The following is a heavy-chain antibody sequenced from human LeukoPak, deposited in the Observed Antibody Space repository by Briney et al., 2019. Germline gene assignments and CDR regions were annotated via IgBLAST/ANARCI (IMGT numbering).Heavy chain of an antibody. CDR3: AREGYSAFDI. Sequence: AAVKVSCKASGYTFTSYYMHWVRQAPVQGLEWMGIINPSGGSTSYAQKFQGRVTMTRDMSTSTVYMELSSLRSEDTAVYYCAREGYSAFDIWGQGTMVTVSS. V-gene: IGHV1-46*01. CDR2: INPSGGST. CDR1: GYTFTSYY. J-gene: IGHJ3*02. D-gene: IGHD3-22*01.